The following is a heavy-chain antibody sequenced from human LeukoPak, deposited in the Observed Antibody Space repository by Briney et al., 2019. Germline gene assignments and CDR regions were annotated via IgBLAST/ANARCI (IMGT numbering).Heavy chain of an antibody. J-gene: IGHJ4*02. D-gene: IGHD2-15*01. CDR3: ARAGCCSGGSCYGDPQFDY. Sequence: PGGSLRLSCAASGFTFSSYDMHWVRQATGKGLEWVSAIGTAGDTYYPGSVKGRFTISRENAKNSLYLQMNSLRAGDTAVYYCARAGCCSGGSCYGDPQFDYWGQGTLVTVSS. CDR2: IGTAGDT. V-gene: IGHV3-13*01. CDR1: GFTFSSYD.